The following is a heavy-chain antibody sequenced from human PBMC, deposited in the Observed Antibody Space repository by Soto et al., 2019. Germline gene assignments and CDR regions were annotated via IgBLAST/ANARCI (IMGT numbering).Heavy chain of an antibody. CDR3: ARKVSSSCYGFDY. CDR2: INPNSGGT. D-gene: IGHD6-13*01. CDR1: GYTFTGYY. J-gene: IGHJ4*02. Sequence: ASVKVSCKASGYTFTGYYMHWVRQAPGQGLEWMGWINPNSGGTNYAQKFQGRVTMTRDTSISTAYMELSRLRSDDTAVYYCARKVSSSCYGFDYWGQGTLVTVSS. V-gene: IGHV1-2*02.